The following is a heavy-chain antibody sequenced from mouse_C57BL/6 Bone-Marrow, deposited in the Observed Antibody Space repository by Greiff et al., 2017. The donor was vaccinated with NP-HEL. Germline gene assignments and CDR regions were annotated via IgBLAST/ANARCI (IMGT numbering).Heavy chain of an antibody. Sequence: QVQLQQSGAELVKPGASVKISCKASGYAFSSYWMNWVKQRPGKGLEWIGQIYPGDGDTNYNGKFKGKATLTADKSSSTDYMQLSSLTSEDSAVYVIARPSPVYDGYYFDYWGQGTTLTVSS. CDR3: ARPSPVYDGYYFDY. V-gene: IGHV1-80*01. CDR1: GYAFSSYW. J-gene: IGHJ2*01. D-gene: IGHD2-3*01. CDR2: IYPGDGDT.